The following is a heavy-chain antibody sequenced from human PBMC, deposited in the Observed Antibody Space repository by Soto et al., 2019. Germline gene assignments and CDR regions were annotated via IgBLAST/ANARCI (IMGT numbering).Heavy chain of an antibody. J-gene: IGHJ3*02. CDR1: GYTFTSYG. CDR2: ISAYNGNT. D-gene: IGHD5-18*01. Sequence: QVQLVQSGAEMKTPGASVKVSCKASGYTFTSYGINWVRQAPGQGPEWMGWISAYNGNTNYAQKVQGRVTMTTDTSTSTAYMELRSLRSDDTAVYYCARPGYSFGWDDAFDIWGQGTMVTVSS. V-gene: IGHV1-18*04. CDR3: ARPGYSFGWDDAFDI.